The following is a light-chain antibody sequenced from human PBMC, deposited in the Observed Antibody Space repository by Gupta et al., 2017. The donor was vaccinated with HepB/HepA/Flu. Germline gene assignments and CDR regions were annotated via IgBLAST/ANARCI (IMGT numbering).Light chain of an antibody. CDR2: GNS. Sequence: QSVLTQPPSVSGAPGQRVTISCTGSSPNIGAGYDVHWYQQLPGTAPKLLIYGNSNRPSGVPDRFSGSKSGTSASLAITGLQAEDEADYYCQSYDSSLRGNVVFGGGTKLTVL. CDR3: QSYDSSLRGNVV. CDR1: SPNIGAGYD. V-gene: IGLV1-40*01. J-gene: IGLJ2*01.